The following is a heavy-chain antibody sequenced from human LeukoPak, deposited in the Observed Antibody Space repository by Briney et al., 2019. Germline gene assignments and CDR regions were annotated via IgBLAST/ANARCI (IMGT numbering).Heavy chain of an antibody. CDR3: ARVRGLGVITPYFDY. V-gene: IGHV4-59*08. Sequence: SETLSLTCSVSGGSISSHCWGWIRRPPGKGLEWLGRIYYSGSTNYNPSLKSRVTMSVDTSKNQFSLKLSSVTAADTAVYYCARVRGLGVITPYFDYWGQGTLVTVSS. D-gene: IGHD3-16*02. J-gene: IGHJ4*02. CDR1: GGSISSHC. CDR2: IYYSGST.